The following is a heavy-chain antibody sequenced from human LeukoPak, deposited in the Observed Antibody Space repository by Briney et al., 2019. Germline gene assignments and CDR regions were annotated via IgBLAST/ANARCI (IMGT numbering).Heavy chain of an antibody. Sequence: ASVKVSCKASGYTFTSYDINWVRQATGQGLEWMGWMNPNSGNTGYVQKFQGRVTMTRNTSISTAYMELSSLRSEDTAVYYCASITGIAAAGTYLGDPWGQGTLVTVSS. D-gene: IGHD6-13*01. V-gene: IGHV1-8*01. CDR2: MNPNSGNT. J-gene: IGHJ5*02. CDR3: ASITGIAAAGTYLGDP. CDR1: GYTFTSYD.